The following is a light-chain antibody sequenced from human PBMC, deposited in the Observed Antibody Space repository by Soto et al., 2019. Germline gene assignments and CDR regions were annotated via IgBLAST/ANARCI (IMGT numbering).Light chain of an antibody. CDR1: SSNIGNNY. V-gene: IGLV1-51*02. CDR2: ENN. CDR3: ATWDSSLSAGV. Sequence: QSVLTQPPSVSAAPGQTVTISCSGSSSNIGNNYVSWYQQLPGTAPKLLIYENNKRPSVIPDRFSGSKSGTSATLGITGLQTGDEADYYCATWDSSLSAGVFGGGTQLTVL. J-gene: IGLJ7*01.